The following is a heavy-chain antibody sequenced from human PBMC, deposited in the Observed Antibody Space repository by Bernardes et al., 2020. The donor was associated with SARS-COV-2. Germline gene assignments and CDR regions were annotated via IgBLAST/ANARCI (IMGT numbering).Heavy chain of an antibody. CDR3: ARAREQWLVRGTGGFDI. CDR2: VNQRGRT. J-gene: IGHJ3*02. CDR1: PGSFPGYY. Sequence: SETLSLTCAVSPGSFPGYYWSWIRQSSGPGLEWIGEVNQRGRTNNNPSLKSRITIPVEMSKHEFSLNLTTMTAADTAIYYCARAREQWLVRGTGGFDIWGQGTLVTVSS. D-gene: IGHD6-19*01. V-gene: IGHV4-34*01.